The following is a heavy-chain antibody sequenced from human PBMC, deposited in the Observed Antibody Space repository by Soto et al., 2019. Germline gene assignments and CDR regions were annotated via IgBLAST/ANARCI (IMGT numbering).Heavy chain of an antibody. CDR2: IDPSDSYT. CDR1: GYSFTSYW. V-gene: IGHV5-10-1*01. CDR3: ARVHYDFWSGELLADY. J-gene: IGHJ4*02. Sequence: GESLKISCKGSGYSFTSYWISWVRQMPGKGLEWMGRIDPSDSYTNYSPSFQGHVTISADKSISTAYLQWSSLKASDTAMYYCARVHYDFWSGELLADYWGQGTLVTVSS. D-gene: IGHD3-3*01.